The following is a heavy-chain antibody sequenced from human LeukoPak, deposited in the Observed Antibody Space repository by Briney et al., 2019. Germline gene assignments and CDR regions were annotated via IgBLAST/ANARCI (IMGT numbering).Heavy chain of an antibody. V-gene: IGHV3-9*01. CDR1: GFTFDDYA. Sequence: PGRSLRLFCAVSGFTFDDYAMHWVRQVPGKGLEGVSGINWNSDSIGYADSVKGRFTTSRDNAKNSLYLQMNSLRAEDTAFYYCAINGGGDSGYGNFDYWGQGTLVTVSS. D-gene: IGHD5-12*01. CDR2: INWNSDSI. CDR3: AINGGGDSGYGNFDY. J-gene: IGHJ4*02.